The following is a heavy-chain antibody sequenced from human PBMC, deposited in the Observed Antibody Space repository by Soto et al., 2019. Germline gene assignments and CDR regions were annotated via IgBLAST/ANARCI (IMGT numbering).Heavy chain of an antibody. CDR3: ARTPHIAVAGKGGRYFDY. V-gene: IGHV3-48*01. J-gene: IGHJ4*02. Sequence: GGSLRLSCAASGFTFSSYSMNWVRQAPGKGLEWVSYISSSSSTIYYADSVKGRFTISRDNAKNSLYLQMNSLRAEDTAVYYCARTPHIAVAGKGGRYFDYWGQGTLVTVSS. CDR2: ISSSSSTI. CDR1: GFTFSSYS. D-gene: IGHD6-19*01.